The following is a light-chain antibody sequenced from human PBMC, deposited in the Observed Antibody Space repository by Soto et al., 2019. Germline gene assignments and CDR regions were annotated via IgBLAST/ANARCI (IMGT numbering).Light chain of an antibody. CDR1: QSVSSY. J-gene: IGKJ3*01. V-gene: IGKV3-11*01. CDR2: DTS. CDR3: QQRTSWPRSFT. Sequence: EIVLTQSPATLSLSPGERATLSCRASQSVSSYLAWYQQKPGQAPRLLIYDTSKRHTGIPARFSGSGSGTDFTLTLSSLDPEDFAVYYCQQRTSWPRSFTFGPGTKVDIK.